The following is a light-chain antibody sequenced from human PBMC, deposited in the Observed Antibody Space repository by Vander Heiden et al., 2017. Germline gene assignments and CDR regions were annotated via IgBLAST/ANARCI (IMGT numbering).Light chain of an antibody. CDR3: AAWDDSLNGPV. CDR1: STNIGSNT. V-gene: IGLV1-44*01. CDR2: SNN. Sequence: QSVLTPPPSASGARGQRVTITCSGSSTNIGSNTVNWYQQLPGTAPKLLIYSNNHRPSGVPDRFSGSKSGTSASLAISGLQSEDEADYYCAAWDDSLNGPVFGGGTKLTVL. J-gene: IGLJ2*01.